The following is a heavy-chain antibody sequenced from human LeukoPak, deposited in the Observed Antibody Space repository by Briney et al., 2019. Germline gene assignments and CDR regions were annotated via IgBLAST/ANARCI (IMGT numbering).Heavy chain of an antibody. CDR1: GGSISSYY. V-gene: IGHV4-59*01. J-gene: IGHJ6*03. CDR3: ARVGGTPYYYCYMDV. CDR2: IYYSGST. Sequence: SETLSLTCTVSGGSISSYYWSWIRQPPGKGLEWIGYIYYSGSTNYNPSPKSRVTISVDTSKNQFSLKLSSVTAADTAVYYCARVGGTPYYYCYMDVWGKGTTVTVSS. D-gene: IGHD6-19*01.